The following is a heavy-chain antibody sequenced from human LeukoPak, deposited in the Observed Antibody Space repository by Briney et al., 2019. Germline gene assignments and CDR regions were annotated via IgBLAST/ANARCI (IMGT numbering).Heavy chain of an antibody. V-gene: IGHV2-5*02. Sequence: SGPTLTHPTRPLTLTYTFSGVSLPTGGGGGGGIGQPPGKAREWLAYIYWAHAQPYTPSLKTRLTITKATSKNQVLLTVTNMDPVDTATYSSAHRKVNTPMGPSGQGTLVTASS. D-gene: IGHD5-18*01. J-gene: IGHJ5*02. CDR3: AHRKVNTPMGP. CDR1: GVSLPTGGGG. CDR2: IYWAHAQ.